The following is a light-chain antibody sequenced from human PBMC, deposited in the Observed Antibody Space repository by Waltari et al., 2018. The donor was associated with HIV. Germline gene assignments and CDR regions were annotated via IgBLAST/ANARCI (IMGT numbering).Light chain of an antibody. V-gene: IGLV3-25*03. Sequence: SHDLTQTPSVSVSPGQTARLNCSISRVPEQLSSWYRQKAGQAPELLIYKDIERPSGIPERISGSGSGTGVTLTISDVQAEDEGDYFCQSTDFDGTWVFGGGTKLTVL. CDR2: KDI. CDR1: RVPEQL. J-gene: IGLJ3*02. CDR3: QSTDFDGTWV.